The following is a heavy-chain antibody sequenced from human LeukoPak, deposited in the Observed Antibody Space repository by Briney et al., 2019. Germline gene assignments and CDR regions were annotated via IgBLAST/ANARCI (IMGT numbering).Heavy chain of an antibody. Sequence: SETLSLTCAVYGGSFSGYYWSWIRQPPGKGLEWIGEINHSGSTNYNPSLKSRVTISVDTSKNQFSLKLSSVTAADTAVYYCARGKIVVVVAAPASDIWGQGTMVTVSS. CDR1: GGSFSGYY. J-gene: IGHJ3*02. D-gene: IGHD2-15*01. CDR2: INHSGST. CDR3: ARGKIVVVVAAPASDI. V-gene: IGHV4-34*01.